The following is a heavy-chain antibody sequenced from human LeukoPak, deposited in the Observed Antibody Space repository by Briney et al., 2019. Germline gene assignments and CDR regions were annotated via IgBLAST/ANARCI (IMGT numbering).Heavy chain of an antibody. CDR3: ARAEGIDFWSGLFSPPYYMDV. J-gene: IGHJ6*03. D-gene: IGHD3-3*01. Sequence: PGGSLRLSCAASGFTFSNYSMNWVRQAPGKGLEWVSYISSRSRTIYYADSVKGRFTISRDNAKNSLYLQMNSLRAEDTAVYYCARAEGIDFWSGLFSPPYYMDVWGKGTTVTVSS. V-gene: IGHV3-48*01. CDR1: GFTFSNYS. CDR2: ISSRSRTI.